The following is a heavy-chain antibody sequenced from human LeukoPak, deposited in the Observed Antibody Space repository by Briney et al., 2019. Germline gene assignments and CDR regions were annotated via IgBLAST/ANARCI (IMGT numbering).Heavy chain of an antibody. V-gene: IGHV4-59*06. J-gene: IGHJ5*02. Sequence: SETLSLTCTVSGGSISSYCWSWIRQHLGKGLEWIGYIYYSGSTYYNPSLKSRVTISVDTSKNQFSLKLSSVTAADTAVYYCARGGGYGSGSDNWFDPWGQGTLVTVSS. CDR1: GGSISSYC. D-gene: IGHD3-10*01. CDR2: IYYSGST. CDR3: ARGGGYGSGSDNWFDP.